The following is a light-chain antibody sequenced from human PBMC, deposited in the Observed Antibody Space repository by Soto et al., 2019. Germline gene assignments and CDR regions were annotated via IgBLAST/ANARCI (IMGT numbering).Light chain of an antibody. CDR3: QQRSNWIT. V-gene: IGKV3D-20*02. Sequence: EIVLTQSPGTLSLSPGERATLSCRASQSVSSSYLAWYQQKPGQAPRLLIYGASSRATGIPDRFSGSGSMTDFTLTISGLEPEDFALYYCQQRSNWITLGQGTRLEIK. CDR2: GAS. CDR1: QSVSSSY. J-gene: IGKJ5*01.